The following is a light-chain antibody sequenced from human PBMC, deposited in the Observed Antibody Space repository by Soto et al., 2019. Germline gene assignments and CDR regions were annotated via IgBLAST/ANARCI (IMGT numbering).Light chain of an antibody. J-gene: IGKJ2*01. CDR2: GAS. CDR3: QQFNTWPPEYT. V-gene: IGKV3-15*01. Sequence: ETVLTQSPATLSVSLGERATLSCRASQSVGSNLAWYQHKPCQAPRLLIYGASTRATNIPARFSGSGSGAEFTLTISSLQSEDCAVYYCQQFNTWPPEYTFGQGTKLEIK. CDR1: QSVGSN.